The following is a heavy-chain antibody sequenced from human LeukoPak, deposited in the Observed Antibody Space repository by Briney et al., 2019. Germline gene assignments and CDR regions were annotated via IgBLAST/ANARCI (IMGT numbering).Heavy chain of an antibody. CDR3: AKEGGYSNAAPEWGFDS. CDR2: TSGSSSHT. Sequence: PGGSLRLSCAASGFTFSIYAMSWVRQAPGKGLEWVSGTSGSSSHTLDADSVRGRFIISRDNTRNTLYLHMNSLRAEDTALYYCAKEGGYSNAAPEWGFDSWGQGTLVTVSS. J-gene: IGHJ4*02. CDR1: GFTFSIYA. V-gene: IGHV3-23*01. D-gene: IGHD5-12*01.